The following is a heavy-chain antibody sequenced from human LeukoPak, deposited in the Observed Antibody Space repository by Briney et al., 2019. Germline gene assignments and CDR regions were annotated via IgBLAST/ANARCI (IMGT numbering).Heavy chain of an antibody. V-gene: IGHV4-4*02. CDR3: TRHGSYSHGF. CDR2: IYISGST. CDR1: GGSISSGGY. Sequence: SETLSLTCAVSGGSISSGGYWSWVRQPPGKGLEWIGQIYISGSTNYNPSLDSRVIMSLDKSRNQLSLRLKSMIAADTAVYYCTRHGSYSHGFWGQGALVTVAS. D-gene: IGHD3-10*01. J-gene: IGHJ4*02.